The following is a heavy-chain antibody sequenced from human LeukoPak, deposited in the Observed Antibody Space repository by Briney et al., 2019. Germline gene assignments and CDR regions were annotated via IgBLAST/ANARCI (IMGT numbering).Heavy chain of an antibody. J-gene: IGHJ6*03. CDR3: ATYYSSSMAYYYYYMDV. V-gene: IGHV4-39*01. CDR2: IYYSGST. CDR1: GGSISSSSYY. D-gene: IGHD6-6*01. Sequence: SSETLSLTCTVSGGSISSSSYYWGWIRQPPGKGLEWIGSIYYSGSTYYNPSLKSRVTISVDTSKNQFSLKLSSVTAADTAVYYCATYYSSSMAYYYYYMDVWGKGTTVTVFS.